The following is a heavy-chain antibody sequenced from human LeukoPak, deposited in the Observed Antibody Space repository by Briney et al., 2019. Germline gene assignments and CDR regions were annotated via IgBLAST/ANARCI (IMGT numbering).Heavy chain of an antibody. Sequence: PSETLSLTCTVSGGSISSSSYSWGWIRQPPGKGLEWIGSIYYSGSTYYNPSLKSRVTISVDTSKNQFSLKLSSVTAADTAVYYCASFIVGATIDYWGQGTLVTVSS. CDR3: ASFIVGATIDY. V-gene: IGHV4-39*01. J-gene: IGHJ4*02. D-gene: IGHD1-26*01. CDR1: GGSISSSSYS. CDR2: IYYSGST.